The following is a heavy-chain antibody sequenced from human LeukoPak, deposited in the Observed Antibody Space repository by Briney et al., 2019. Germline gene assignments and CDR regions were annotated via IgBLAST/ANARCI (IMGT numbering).Heavy chain of an antibody. CDR2: IGTAGDT. D-gene: IGHD1-1*01. J-gene: IGHJ4*02. CDR3: ARLAKERAGGVYYFDY. Sequence: GGSLRLSCAASGFTFSDYDMHWVRQATGKGLEWVSAIGTAGDTYYTGSVKGRFTISRDNAKNSLYLQMNSLRAGDTAVYYCARLAKERAGGVYYFDYWGQGTLVTVSS. V-gene: IGHV3-13*01. CDR1: GFTFSDYD.